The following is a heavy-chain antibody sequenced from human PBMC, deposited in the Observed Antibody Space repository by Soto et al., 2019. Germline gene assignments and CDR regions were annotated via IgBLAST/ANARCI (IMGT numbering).Heavy chain of an antibody. CDR2: ISAYNGNT. V-gene: IGHV1-18*01. J-gene: IGHJ4*02. Sequence: SLKVSGKAAGYTFSSYGMHWVRQTPGQGLEWMGWISAYNGNTKYSQKLQGRVTMTTDTSTSTAYMELSSLRSDDTAVYYCARDESRYSYGLGYWGQGTLVTVSS. CDR1: GYTFSSYG. D-gene: IGHD5-18*01. CDR3: ARDESRYSYGLGY.